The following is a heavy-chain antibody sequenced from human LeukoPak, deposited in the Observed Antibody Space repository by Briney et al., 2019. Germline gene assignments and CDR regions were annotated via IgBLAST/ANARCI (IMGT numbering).Heavy chain of an antibody. CDR1: GYTFTSYA. D-gene: IGHD3-3*01. Sequence: ASVRVSCKASGYTFTSYAMNWVRQAPGQGLEWMGWINTNTGNPTYAQGFTGRFVFSLDTSVSTAYLQISSLKAEDTAVYYCARDTPTIFGVVMDYWGQGTLVTVSS. J-gene: IGHJ4*02. V-gene: IGHV7-4-1*02. CDR3: ARDTPTIFGVVMDY. CDR2: INTNTGNP.